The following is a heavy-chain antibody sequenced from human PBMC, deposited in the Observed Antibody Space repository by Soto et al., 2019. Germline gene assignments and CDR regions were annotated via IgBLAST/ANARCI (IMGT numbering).Heavy chain of an antibody. Sequence: NPSETLSLTCAVYGGSFSGYYWSWIRQPPGKGLEWIGEINHSGSTNYNPSLKSRVTISVDTSKNQFSLKLSSVTAADTAVYYCARGRAGLRFLEWSPSSGYYYYYGMDVWGQGTTVTVSS. CDR1: GGSFSGYY. V-gene: IGHV4-34*01. D-gene: IGHD3-3*01. CDR3: ARGRAGLRFLEWSPSSGYYYYYGMDV. CDR2: INHSGST. J-gene: IGHJ6*02.